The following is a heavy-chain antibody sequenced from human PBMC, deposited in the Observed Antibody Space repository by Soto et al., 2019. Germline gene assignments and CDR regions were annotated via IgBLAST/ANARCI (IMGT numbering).Heavy chain of an antibody. D-gene: IGHD3-3*01. Sequence: QVQLVESGGGVVQPGRSLRLSCAASGFTFSSYAMHWVRQAPGKGLEWVAVISYDGSNKYYADSVKGRFTISRDNSKNTLYLQMNSLRAEDTAVYYCQGIRFLEGEKNFDAFDIWGQGTMVTVSS. CDR1: GFTFSSYA. CDR3: QGIRFLEGEKNFDAFDI. V-gene: IGHV3-30-3*01. J-gene: IGHJ3*02. CDR2: ISYDGSNK.